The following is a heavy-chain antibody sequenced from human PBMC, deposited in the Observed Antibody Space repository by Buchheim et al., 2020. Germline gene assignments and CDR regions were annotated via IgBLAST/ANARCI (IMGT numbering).Heavy chain of an antibody. CDR1: RFSFSSYW. J-gene: IGHJ4*02. V-gene: IGHV3-33*08. Sequence: VQLVESGGDLVQPGGSLRLSCAASRFSFSSYWMHWVRQAPGKGLEWVAVIWYDGSNKYYADSVKGRFTISRDNSKNTLYLQMNSLRAEDTAVYYCARDWGGITISTFDYWGQGTL. CDR2: IWYDGSNK. CDR3: ARDWGGITISTFDY. D-gene: IGHD3-3*01.